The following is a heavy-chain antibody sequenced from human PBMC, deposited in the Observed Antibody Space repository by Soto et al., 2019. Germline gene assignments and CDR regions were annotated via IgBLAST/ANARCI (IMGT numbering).Heavy chain of an antibody. J-gene: IGHJ6*02. CDR1: GFTFSNYG. CDR3: AKSRDAYNFYFYYGMDV. CDR2: ILYDGSNK. D-gene: IGHD2-2*01. Sequence: GGSLRLSCAASGFTFSNYGMHWVRQTPGKGLEWVALILYDGSNKYYADSVKGRFTISRDNSKNTLYLQVSNLRAEDTAVYYCAKSRDAYNFYFYYGMDVWGQGTTVTVSS. V-gene: IGHV3-30*18.